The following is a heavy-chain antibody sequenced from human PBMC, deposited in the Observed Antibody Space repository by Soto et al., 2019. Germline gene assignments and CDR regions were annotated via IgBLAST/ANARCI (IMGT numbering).Heavy chain of an antibody. D-gene: IGHD3-3*01. Sequence: AASVKVSCKASGFTFTSSAVQWVRQARGQRLEWIGWIVVGGGNTNYAQKFQGRITITRDMSTSTAYMELSSLRSDDTAVYYCAAGVVYGMDVWGQGTTVTVSS. V-gene: IGHV1-58*01. CDR3: AAGVVYGMDV. J-gene: IGHJ6*02. CDR1: GFTFTSSA. CDR2: IVVGGGNT.